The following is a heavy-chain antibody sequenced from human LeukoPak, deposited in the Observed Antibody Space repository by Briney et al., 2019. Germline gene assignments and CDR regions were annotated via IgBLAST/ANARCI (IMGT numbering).Heavy chain of an antibody. CDR3: AELGITMIGGV. CDR2: ISYDGSYK. J-gene: IGHJ6*04. Sequence: PGRSLRLSCAASGFSFSRYAMHWVRQAPGKGLEWVAVISYDGSYKDYADSVKGRFTISRDNAKNSLYLQMNSLRAEDTAVYYCAELGITMIGGVWGKGTTVTISS. CDR1: GFSFSRYA. V-gene: IGHV3-30*04. D-gene: IGHD3-10*02.